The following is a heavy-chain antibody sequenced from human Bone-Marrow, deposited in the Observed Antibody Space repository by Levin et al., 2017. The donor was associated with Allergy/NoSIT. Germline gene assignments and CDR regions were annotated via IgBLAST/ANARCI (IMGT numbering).Heavy chain of an antibody. V-gene: IGHV4-30-4*01. D-gene: IGHD3-22*01. Sequence: SETLSLTCTVSGGSISSGDYYWSWIRQPPGKGLEWIGYIYYSGSTYYNPSLKSRVTISVDTSKNQFSLKLSSVTAADTAVYYCARTMIVVNWFDPWGQGTLVTVSS. J-gene: IGHJ5*02. CDR3: ARTMIVVNWFDP. CDR1: GGSISSGDYY. CDR2: IYYSGST.